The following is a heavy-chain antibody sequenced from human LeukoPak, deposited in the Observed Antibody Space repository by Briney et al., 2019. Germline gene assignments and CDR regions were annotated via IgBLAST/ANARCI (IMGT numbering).Heavy chain of an antibody. Sequence: GALRLSCSASGFTFGDYGLNWVRQAPGKGLEWGSCINGSGVSTYYADSVKGRFTISRDNSKNTLYLQMDTLRAEDAAVYYCATDLCSGGSCYRGLDYWGQGTLVTVSS. V-gene: IGHV3-23*01. J-gene: IGHJ4*02. CDR2: INGSGVST. CDR3: ATDLCSGGSCYRGLDY. D-gene: IGHD2-15*01. CDR1: GFTFGDYG.